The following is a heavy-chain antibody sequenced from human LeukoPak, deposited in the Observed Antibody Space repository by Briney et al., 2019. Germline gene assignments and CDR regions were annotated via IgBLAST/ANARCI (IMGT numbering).Heavy chain of an antibody. V-gene: IGHV4-59*01. CDR3: ARGATVTTPFDY. D-gene: IGHD4-17*01. J-gene: IGHJ4*02. Sequence: SETLSLTCTVSGGSISSYYWSWIRQPPGKGLEWIGYIYYSGSTNYNPSLRSRVTISVATSKNQFSLKLSSVTAADTAVYYCARGATVTTPFDYWGQGTLVTVSS. CDR2: IYYSGST. CDR1: GGSISSYY.